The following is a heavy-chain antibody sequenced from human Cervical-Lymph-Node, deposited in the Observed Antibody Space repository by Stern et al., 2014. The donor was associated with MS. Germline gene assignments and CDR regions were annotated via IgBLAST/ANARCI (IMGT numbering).Heavy chain of an antibody. J-gene: IGHJ3*02. Sequence: VQLVESGAEVKKPGASVKVSCTASGFTFTSYGMSWVRQAPGQGLEWMGWMSAYNGNTNYAQNLQCRLTMTTDTSTSTAYMELRSLRSDDTAVYYCARGLLGSENAFDIWGQGTMVTVSS. D-gene: IGHD2-15*01. CDR1: GFTFTSYG. CDR3: ARGLLGSENAFDI. CDR2: MSAYNGNT. V-gene: IGHV1-18*01.